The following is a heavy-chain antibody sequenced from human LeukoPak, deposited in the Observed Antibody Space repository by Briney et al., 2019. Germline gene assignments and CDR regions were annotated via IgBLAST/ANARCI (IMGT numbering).Heavy chain of an antibody. J-gene: IGHJ4*02. D-gene: IGHD4-17*01. V-gene: IGHV3-9*01. CDR1: GFNFNDYD. Sequence: GGSLRLYCAASGFNFNDYDINWVRQVPGKGLEWVLGINWNSVPIGYADSVRGRFTIFRDSAHRSVYLQILGVRPEDSALYYCSTSRPVRFIPLWGQGPLVTVST. CDR3: STSRPVRFIPL. CDR2: INWNSVPI.